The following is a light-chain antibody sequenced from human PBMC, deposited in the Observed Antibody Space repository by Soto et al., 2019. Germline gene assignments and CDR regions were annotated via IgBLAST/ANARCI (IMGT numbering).Light chain of an antibody. J-gene: IGKJ2*01. Sequence: EIVLTQSPGTLSLSPGERATLSCRASQSVSSSYLAWYQQKPGQAPRPLIYGASSRATGIPDRFSGSGSGTDFTLTISRLEPEDFAVYYCLQHGRSPYTFGQGTKLEIK. CDR1: QSVSSSY. CDR2: GAS. V-gene: IGKV3-20*01. CDR3: LQHGRSPYT.